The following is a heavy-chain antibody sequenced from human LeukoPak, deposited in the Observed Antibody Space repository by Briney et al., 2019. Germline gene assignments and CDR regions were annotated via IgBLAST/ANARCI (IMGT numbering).Heavy chain of an antibody. CDR3: ARVGRVTTPRYCDY. V-gene: IGHV3-7*01. J-gene: IGHJ4*02. CDR1: GFTFSSYW. D-gene: IGHD4-17*01. CDR2: IEEYGSRI. Sequence: GGSLRLSCAGSGFTFSSYWMTWVRQAPGKGLEWVANIEEYGSRIYYVDSVKGRFTISRDNAKNSVYLQMNSLRDEDTAVYYCARVGRVTTPRYCDYWGQGTLVTVSS.